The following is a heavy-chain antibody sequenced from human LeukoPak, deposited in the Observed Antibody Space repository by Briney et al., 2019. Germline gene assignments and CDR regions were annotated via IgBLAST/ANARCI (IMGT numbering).Heavy chain of an antibody. D-gene: IGHD4-23*01. CDR3: ARGGPVAELDY. J-gene: IGHJ4*02. CDR1: GFTFSSYE. Sequence: GGSLRLSCAASGFTFSSYEMNWVRQAPGKGLEWVSYISSSGSTIYYADSVKGRFTISRDNVKNSLYLQMNSLRAEDTAVYYCARGGPVAELDYWGQGTLVTVSS. CDR2: ISSSGSTI. V-gene: IGHV3-48*03.